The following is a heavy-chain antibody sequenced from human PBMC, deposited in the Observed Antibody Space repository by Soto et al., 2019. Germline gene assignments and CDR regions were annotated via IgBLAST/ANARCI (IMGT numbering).Heavy chain of an antibody. V-gene: IGHV1-69*01. J-gene: IGHJ6*02. CDR2: IIPIFGTA. CDR1: GATFRSYA. Sequence: SSVKVSCKASGATFRSYAISWVRQAPGQGLEWMGVIIPIFGTANYAQKFQGRVTITADESTSTAYMELSSLRSEDTAVYYCARDLPFYGDFAEAYFYSVMVVGGLGTTVHVSS. D-gene: IGHD4-17*01. CDR3: ARDLPFYGDFAEAYFYSVMVV.